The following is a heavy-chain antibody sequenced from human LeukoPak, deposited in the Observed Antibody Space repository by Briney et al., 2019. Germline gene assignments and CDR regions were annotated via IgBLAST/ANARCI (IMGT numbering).Heavy chain of an antibody. J-gene: IGHJ5*02. CDR3: ARWSGWFDP. V-gene: IGHV3-48*04. CDR1: GFTFSSYS. Sequence: GGSLRLSCAASGFTFSSYSMNWVRQAPGKGLEWVSYISSSSSTIYYADSVKGRFTISRDNDKNSLYLKMNSLRAEDTAVYYCARWSGWFDPWGQGTLVTVSS. CDR2: ISSSSSTI. D-gene: IGHD3-10*01.